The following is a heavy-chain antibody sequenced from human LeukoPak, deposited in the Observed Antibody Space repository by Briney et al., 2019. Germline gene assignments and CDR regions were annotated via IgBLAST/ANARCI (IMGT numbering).Heavy chain of an antibody. J-gene: IGHJ4*02. CDR2: ISAYNDNT. V-gene: IGHV1-18*01. CDR1: GYTFTSYG. CDR3: ARVPRPYDSSGYYYVDY. Sequence: ASVKVSCKASGYTFTSYGISWVRQAPGQGLEWMGWISAYNDNTNYAQKLQGRVTMTTDTSTSTAYMELRSLRSDDTAVYYCARVPRPYDSSGYYYVDYWGQGTLVTVSS. D-gene: IGHD3-22*01.